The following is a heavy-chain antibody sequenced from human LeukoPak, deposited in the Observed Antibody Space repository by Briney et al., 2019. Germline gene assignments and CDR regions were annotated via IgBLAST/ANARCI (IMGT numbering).Heavy chain of an antibody. Sequence: GGSLRLSSAASGFTFSSYAMSWVRQAPGKGLEWVSAISGSGGSTYYADSVKGRFTISRDNSKNTLYLQMNSLRAEDTAVYYCAKGRYGSGRYYFDYWGQGTLVTVSS. J-gene: IGHJ4*02. CDR1: GFTFSSYA. CDR3: AKGRYGSGRYYFDY. D-gene: IGHD3-10*01. V-gene: IGHV3-23*01. CDR2: ISGSGGST.